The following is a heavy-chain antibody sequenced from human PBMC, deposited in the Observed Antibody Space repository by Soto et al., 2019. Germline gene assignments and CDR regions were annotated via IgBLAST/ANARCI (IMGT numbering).Heavy chain of an antibody. D-gene: IGHD6-13*01. CDR2: IYPDDSDT. CDR1: GYSVTSYW. V-gene: IGHV5-51*01. Sequence: ESLTISFKGVGYSVTSYWIVLVRQMPGEGLEWMGIIYPDDSDTRYNPSFQGHATISADKSISTAYLQWSSLKASDTAMYYCARHWPQQPLDPWGQGTLVTVSS. J-gene: IGHJ5*02. CDR3: ARHWPQQPLDP.